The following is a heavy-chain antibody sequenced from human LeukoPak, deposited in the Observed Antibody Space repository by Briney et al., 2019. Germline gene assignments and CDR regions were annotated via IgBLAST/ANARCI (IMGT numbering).Heavy chain of an antibody. CDR2: IYTSGST. CDR1: GGSISSSSYY. CDR3: ARDARYYYDSSGLDY. V-gene: IGHV4-61*02. J-gene: IGHJ4*02. Sequence: SETLSLTCTVSGGSISSSSYYWSWIRQPAGKGLEWIGRIYTSGSTNYNPSLKSRVTISVDTSKNQFSLKLSSVTAADTAVYYCARDARYYYDSSGLDYWGQGTLVTVSS. D-gene: IGHD3-22*01.